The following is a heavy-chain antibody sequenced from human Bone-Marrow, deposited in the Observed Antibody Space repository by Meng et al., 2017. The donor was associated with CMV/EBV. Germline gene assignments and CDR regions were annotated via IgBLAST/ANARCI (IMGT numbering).Heavy chain of an antibody. V-gene: IGHV3-23*01. Sequence: GESLKISCAASGFTFSSYAMSWVRQAPGKGLEWVSAISGSGGSTYYADSVKGRFTISRDNSKNTLYLQMNSLRAEDTAVYYCARDQIVVVPAARDYYYYGMDVWGQGTTVTVS. CDR2: ISGSGGST. J-gene: IGHJ6*02. CDR3: ARDQIVVVPAARDYYYYGMDV. D-gene: IGHD2-2*01. CDR1: GFTFSSYA.